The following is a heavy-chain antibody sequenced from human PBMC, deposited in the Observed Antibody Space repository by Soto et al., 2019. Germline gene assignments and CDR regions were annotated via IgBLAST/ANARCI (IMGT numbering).Heavy chain of an antibody. J-gene: IGHJ4*02. CDR3: ARVRGRYGVVTNLDY. Sequence: PSETLSLTCTFYGGSFSGYYWSWIRQPPGKGLEWIGEINHSGSTNYNPSLKSRVAISVDTSKNHFSLKLSSVTAADTAVYYCARVRGRYGVVTNLDYWGQGTLVTVS. CDR2: INHSGST. CDR1: GGSFSGYY. D-gene: IGHD3-3*01. V-gene: IGHV4-34*01.